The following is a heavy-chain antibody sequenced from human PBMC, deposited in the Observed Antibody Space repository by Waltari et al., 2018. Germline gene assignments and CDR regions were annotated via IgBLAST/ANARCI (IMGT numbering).Heavy chain of an antibody. CDR2: IYSAVTT. D-gene: IGHD2-21*02. CDR3: ARGNTASLDY. V-gene: IGHV3-53*01. Sequence: HLVESGGGLIQQGGSLRLSCAASEFTVTNYYMSWVRQAPGRGLECVSVIYSAVTTYYADSVKGRFTISRDTFRNTLYLQMDNLRPDDTAVYYCARGNTASLDYWGQGTLVTVSS. J-gene: IGHJ4*02. CDR1: EFTVTNYY.